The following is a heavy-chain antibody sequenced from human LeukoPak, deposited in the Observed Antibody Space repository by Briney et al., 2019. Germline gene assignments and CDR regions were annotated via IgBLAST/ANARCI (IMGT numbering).Heavy chain of an antibody. J-gene: IGHJ5*02. CDR2: ISVRNGNT. Sequence: ASVKVSCKASSDEFNTYGISWVRQAPGQGLEWMGWISVRNGNTKYTQKLQGRVTMTTDTSTTTAYMELRSLRSDDTAVYYCATSGNGNWFDPWGQGTLVTVPS. V-gene: IGHV1-18*01. CDR1: SDEFNTYG. D-gene: IGHD4-23*01. CDR3: ATSGNGNWFDP.